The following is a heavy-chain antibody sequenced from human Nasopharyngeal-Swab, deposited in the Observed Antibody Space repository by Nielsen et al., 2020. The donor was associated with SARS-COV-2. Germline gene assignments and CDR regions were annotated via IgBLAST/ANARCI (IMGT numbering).Heavy chain of an antibody. CDR3: ARGLYLKQLVIQYYMDV. Sequence: ASVKVSCKASGYTFTSYDINWARQATGQGLEWMGWMNPNSGNTGYAQKFQGRVTMTRNTSISTAYMELSSLRSEDTAVYYCARGLYLKQLVIQYYMDVWGKGTTVTVSS. CDR1: GYTFTSYD. J-gene: IGHJ6*03. CDR2: MNPNSGNT. V-gene: IGHV1-8*01. D-gene: IGHD6-13*01.